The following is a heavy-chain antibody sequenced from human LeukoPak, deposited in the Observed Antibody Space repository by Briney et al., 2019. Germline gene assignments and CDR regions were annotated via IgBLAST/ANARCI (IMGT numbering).Heavy chain of an antibody. Sequence: ASVKVSCKASGYTFTSYYMHWVRQAPGQGLEWMGIINPSGGSTSYAQKFQGRVTMTRDMSTSTVYMELSSLRSEDTAVYYCARDRNTDFWSGYYTNYFDDWGQGTLVSASS. V-gene: IGHV1-46*01. CDR2: INPSGGST. CDR1: GYTFTSYY. D-gene: IGHD3-3*01. J-gene: IGHJ4*02. CDR3: ARDRNTDFWSGYYTNYFDD.